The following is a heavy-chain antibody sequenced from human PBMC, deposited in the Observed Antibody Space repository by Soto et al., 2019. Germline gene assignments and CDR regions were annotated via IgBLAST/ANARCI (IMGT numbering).Heavy chain of an antibody. CDR1: GGSISSSSYY. J-gene: IGHJ6*03. CDR2: IYYSGST. V-gene: IGHV4-39*01. D-gene: IGHD3-10*01. Sequence: SETLSLTCTVSGGSISSSSYYWGWIRQPPGKGLEWIGSIYYSGSTYYNPSLKSRVTISVDTSKNQFSLKLSSVTAADTAVYYCARRRTYYYGSGRPPHYYYYMDVWGKGTTVTVSS. CDR3: ARRRTYYYGSGRPPHYYYYMDV.